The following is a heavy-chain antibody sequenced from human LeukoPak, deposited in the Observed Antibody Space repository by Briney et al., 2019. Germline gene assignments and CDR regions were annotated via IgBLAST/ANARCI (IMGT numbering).Heavy chain of an antibody. CDR3: ARAVGGAFYMDV. CDR1: GLTVNSSF. J-gene: IGHJ6*03. V-gene: IGHV3-53*01. D-gene: IGHD2-15*01. Sequence: GGSLRLSCVVSGLTVNSSFISWVRQAPGKGLEGVSVFYSGGATYFADSVKGRFTMSRDNSKNTLSLQMNSLRAEDTGMYYCARAVGGAFYMDVWGKGTPVTVSS. CDR2: FYSGGAT.